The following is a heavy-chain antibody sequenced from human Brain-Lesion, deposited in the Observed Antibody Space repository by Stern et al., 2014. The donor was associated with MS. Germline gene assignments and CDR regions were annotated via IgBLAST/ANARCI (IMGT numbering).Heavy chain of an antibody. Sequence: VQLVQSGAEVKKPGSSVKVSCKASGGTFSSYTITWVRQAHGQGLEWMGRIIAIVGIADYAQKFQGRVTITADKSTSTAYMELSSLRSEDTAVYYCARESTGDAFDIWGQGTMVTVSS. CDR3: ARESTGDAFDI. CDR1: GGTFSSYT. V-gene: IGHV1-69*04. CDR2: IIAIVGIA. J-gene: IGHJ3*02. D-gene: IGHD3-10*01.